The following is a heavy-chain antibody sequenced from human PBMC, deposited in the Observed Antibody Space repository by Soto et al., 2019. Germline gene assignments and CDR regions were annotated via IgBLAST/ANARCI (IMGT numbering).Heavy chain of an antibody. CDR3: ARWRFEGYNWFDP. CDR2: VHYIGST. V-gene: IGHV4-59*01. D-gene: IGHD3-16*01. Sequence: PSETLSLTYTVSGNSISSYYWSWIRQPPGKGLEWIGYVHYIGSTNYNPSLKSRVTISINTSKNQFSLKLTSVTAADTAVYYCARWRFEGYNWFDPWGQGTLVTVSS. J-gene: IGHJ5*02. CDR1: GNSISSYY.